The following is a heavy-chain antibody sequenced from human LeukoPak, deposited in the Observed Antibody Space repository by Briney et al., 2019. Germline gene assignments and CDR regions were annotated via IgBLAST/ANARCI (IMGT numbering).Heavy chain of an antibody. J-gene: IGHJ6*02. CDR3: ARYGSGSYSFGMDV. Sequence: SSETLSLTCTVSSGSISSYYWSGIRQPPGKGLEWIGYIYYSGSTNYNPSLKSRVTISVDTSKNQFSLKLSSVTAADTAVYYCARYGSGSYSFGMDVWGQGTTVTVSS. CDR1: SGSISSYY. CDR2: IYYSGST. V-gene: IGHV4-59*08. D-gene: IGHD3-10*01.